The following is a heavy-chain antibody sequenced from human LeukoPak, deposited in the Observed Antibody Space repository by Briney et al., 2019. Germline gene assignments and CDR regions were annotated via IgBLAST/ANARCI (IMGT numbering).Heavy chain of an antibody. J-gene: IGHJ5*02. CDR2: IYYSGST. Sequence: SETLSLTCTVSGGSISSSSYYWGWIRQPPGKGLEWIGSIYYSGSTYYNPSLKRRVTISVDTSKNQFSLKLSSVTAADTAVYYCARHLYSSSPLDWFDPWGQGTLVTVSS. D-gene: IGHD6-6*01. CDR1: GGSISSSSYY. V-gene: IGHV4-39*01. CDR3: ARHLYSSSPLDWFDP.